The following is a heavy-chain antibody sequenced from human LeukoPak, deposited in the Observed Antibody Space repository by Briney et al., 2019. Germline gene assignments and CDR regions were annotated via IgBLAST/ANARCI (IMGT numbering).Heavy chain of an antibody. D-gene: IGHD3-10*01. J-gene: IGHJ4*02. CDR3: ARGRITMVRGAVDY. Sequence: SQTLSLTCAVYGGSFSGYYWSWISQPPGKGMEWIGGINHSGSTNYSPSLKSRVTISGDTSKSQFSLKLSSVTAADTAVYYCARGRITMVRGAVDYWGQGTLVTVSS. V-gene: IGHV4-34*01. CDR2: INHSGST. CDR1: GGSFSGYY.